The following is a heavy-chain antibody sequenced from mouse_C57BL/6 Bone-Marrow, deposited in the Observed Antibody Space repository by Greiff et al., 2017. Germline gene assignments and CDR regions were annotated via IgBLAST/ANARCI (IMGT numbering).Heavy chain of an antibody. Sequence: QVQLKQSGAELARPGASVKLSCKASGYTFTSYGISWVKQRTGQGLEWIGEIYPRSGNTYYNEKFKGKATLTADKSSSTAYMELRSLTSEDSAVXFCARTGYDGYYWGAYWGQGTLVTVSA. V-gene: IGHV1-81*01. D-gene: IGHD2-3*01. CDR2: IYPRSGNT. CDR1: GYTFTSYG. J-gene: IGHJ3*01. CDR3: ARTGYDGYYWGAY.